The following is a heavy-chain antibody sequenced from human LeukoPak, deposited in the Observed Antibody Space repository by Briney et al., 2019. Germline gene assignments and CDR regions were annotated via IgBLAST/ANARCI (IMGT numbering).Heavy chain of an antibody. V-gene: IGHV3-7*01. Sequence: GGSLRLSCAASGFTFSDSWMSWVRQAPGKGLEWVANMNQDGSAKGYVDSVKGRFTISRDNAKNTVYLQMNSLRAEDTAVYYCVRDNRSYNFDYWGQGTLVTVSS. J-gene: IGHJ4*02. D-gene: IGHD1-26*01. CDR1: GFTFSDSW. CDR2: MNQDGSAK. CDR3: VRDNRSYNFDY.